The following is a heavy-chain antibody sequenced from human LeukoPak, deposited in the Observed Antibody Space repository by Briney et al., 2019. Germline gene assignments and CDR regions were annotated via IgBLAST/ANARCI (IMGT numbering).Heavy chain of an antibody. CDR2: INPNSGGT. Sequence: ASVKVSCKASGYTFTGYYMHWVRQAPGQGLEWMGWINPNSGGTNYAQKFQGRVTMTRDMSTSTVYMELSSLRSEDTAVYYCARGLGYGDYVSYWGQGTLVTVSS. D-gene: IGHD4-17*01. V-gene: IGHV1-2*02. CDR3: ARGLGYGDYVSY. CDR1: GYTFTGYY. J-gene: IGHJ4*02.